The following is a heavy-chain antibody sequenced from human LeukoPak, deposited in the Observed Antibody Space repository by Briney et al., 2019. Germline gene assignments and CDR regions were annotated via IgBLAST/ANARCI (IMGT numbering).Heavy chain of an antibody. CDR1: GFTFSSYA. CDR3: AKVGSSGWYGDLDY. CDR2: ISGSGGST. V-gene: IGHV3-23*01. D-gene: IGHD6-19*01. Sequence: GGSLRLSCAASGFTFSSYAMSWVRQAPGKGLEWVSAISGSGGSTYYADSVKGRFTISRDNSKNTLYLQMNSLRAEDTAVYYCAKVGSSGWYGDLDYWGQGTLVTVSS. J-gene: IGHJ4*02.